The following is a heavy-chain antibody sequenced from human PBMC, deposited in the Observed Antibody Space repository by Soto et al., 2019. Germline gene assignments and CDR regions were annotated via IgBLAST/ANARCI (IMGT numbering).Heavy chain of an antibody. D-gene: IGHD5-12*01. V-gene: IGHV6-1*01. CDR3: AKGDNLGPKTGYAFDP. CDR2: TYFRSKWYN. J-gene: IGHJ5*02. Sequence: SQTLSLTCAISGDSVSSNTASWNWIRQSPSRGLEWLGRTYFRSKWYNDYAVSVKSRIIINPDTSNNQFSLQLNSVTPEDAAVYFCAKGDNLGPKTGYAFDPWGQGIMVTVSS. CDR1: GDSVSSNTAS.